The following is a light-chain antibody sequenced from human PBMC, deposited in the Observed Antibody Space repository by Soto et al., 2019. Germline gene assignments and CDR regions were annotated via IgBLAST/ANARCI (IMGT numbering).Light chain of an antibody. CDR2: DTS. CDR3: QQHNNWPIT. Sequence: EIVLTQSPATLSLSPGERATLSCRASQSVSNYLAWYQQKPGQAPRLLIYDTSNRATGIPARFSGSGSGTDFTLTISSLHPEDFAVYYCQQHNNWPITFGEGTRVEIK. V-gene: IGKV3-11*01. J-gene: IGKJ5*01. CDR1: QSVSNY.